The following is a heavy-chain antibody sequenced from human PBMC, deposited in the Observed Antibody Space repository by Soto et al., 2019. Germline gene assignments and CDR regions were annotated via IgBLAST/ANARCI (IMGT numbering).Heavy chain of an antibody. J-gene: IGHJ6*03. CDR2: FDPEDGET. CDR3: ATGLRFLEWRSPYFAYMDV. D-gene: IGHD3-3*01. CDR1: GYTLTELS. V-gene: IGHV1-24*01. Sequence: ASVKVSCKVSGYTLTELSMHWVRQAPGKGLEWMGGFDPEDGETIYAQKFQGRVTMTEDTSTDTAYMELRSLRSEDTAVYYCATGLRFLEWRSPYFAYMDVWGKGTTVTVSS.